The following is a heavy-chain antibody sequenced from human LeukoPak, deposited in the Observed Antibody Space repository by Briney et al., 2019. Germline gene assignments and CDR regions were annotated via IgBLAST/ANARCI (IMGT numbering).Heavy chain of an antibody. Sequence: QPGGSLRLSCAASGFSFSTDWMTWVRKAPGKGLEWVANIKGDESEKYYVDSVMGRFTISRNNAKNSLYLQMNSLRAEDTAVYYCATSGYSYALNYWGQGTLVTVSS. CDR2: IKGDESEK. CDR1: GFSFSTDW. CDR3: ATSGYSYALNY. D-gene: IGHD2-2*03. J-gene: IGHJ1*01. V-gene: IGHV3-7*01.